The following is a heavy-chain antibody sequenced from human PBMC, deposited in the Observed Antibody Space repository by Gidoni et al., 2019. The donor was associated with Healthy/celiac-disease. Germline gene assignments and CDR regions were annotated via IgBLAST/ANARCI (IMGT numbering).Heavy chain of an antibody. Sequence: EVQLVESGGGLIQPGGSLRLSCAFSGFTVRSNYMNWVRQAPGKGLEWVSVIYSGGNTYYGDSVKGRFTISRDNSKNTLYLQMSSLRAEDTAVYYCARSGEAPHTYYFDYWGQGTLVTVSS. J-gene: IGHJ4*02. D-gene: IGHD3-16*01. CDR1: GFTVRSNY. CDR3: ARSGEAPHTYYFDY. CDR2: IYSGGNT. V-gene: IGHV3-53*01.